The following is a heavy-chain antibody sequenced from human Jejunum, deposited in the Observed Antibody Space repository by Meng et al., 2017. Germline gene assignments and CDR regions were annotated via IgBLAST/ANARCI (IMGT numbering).Heavy chain of an antibody. Sequence: LDCGGGWVRLGGLLILFGASPGFTFRSTSMCWVGQDPGKGLEWVSTISGSGGTTYDADAVKGRLAISRDNSNNTLYLQMNSLRAXDXAIYYCAKLTSAWGQGTLVTVFS. CDR1: GFTFRSTS. V-gene: IGHV3-23*01. CDR3: AKLTSA. J-gene: IGHJ5*02. D-gene: IGHD2/OR15-2a*01. CDR2: ISGSGGTT.